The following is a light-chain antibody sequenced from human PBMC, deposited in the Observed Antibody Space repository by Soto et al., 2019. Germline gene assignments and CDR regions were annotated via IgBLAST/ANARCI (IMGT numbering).Light chain of an antibody. J-gene: IGLJ3*02. Sequence: QSALTQPASVSGSPGQSITISCTGTSSDVGGYNYVSWHQQHPGKAPKLMIYEVSNRPSGVSNRFSGSKSGNTASLTISGLQAEDEADYYCSSYTSNSSWVFGGGTKLTVL. CDR1: SSDVGGYNY. CDR2: EVS. V-gene: IGLV2-14*01. CDR3: SSYTSNSSWV.